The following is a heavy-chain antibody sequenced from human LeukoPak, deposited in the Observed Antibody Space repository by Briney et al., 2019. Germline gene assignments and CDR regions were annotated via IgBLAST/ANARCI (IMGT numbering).Heavy chain of an antibody. CDR2: IYYSGST. D-gene: IGHD3-3*01. Sequence: SETLSLTCTVSGGSISSSSYYWGWIRQPPGKGLEWIVSIYYSGSTYYNPSLKSRVTISVDTSKNQFSLKLSSVTAADTAVYYCAREGYYDFWSGYFLRWGQGTLVTVSS. V-gene: IGHV4-39*02. CDR3: AREGYYDFWSGYFLR. CDR1: GGSISSSSYY. J-gene: IGHJ4*02.